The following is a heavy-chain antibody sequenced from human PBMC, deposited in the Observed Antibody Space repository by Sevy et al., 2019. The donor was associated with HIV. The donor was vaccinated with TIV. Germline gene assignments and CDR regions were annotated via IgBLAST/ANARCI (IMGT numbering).Heavy chain of an antibody. J-gene: IGHJ4*02. D-gene: IGHD1-1*01. CDR2: IGTASDT. CDR1: GFTFSSYD. CDR3: ARGGYRGPYYFDY. V-gene: IGHV3-13*01. Sequence: GGSLRLSCAASGFTFSSYDMHWVRQATGKGLEWVSAIGTASDTYYPGSVKGRFTISRENAKNSLYLQMNSLRAGDTAVYYCARGGYRGPYYFDYWGQGTLVTVSS.